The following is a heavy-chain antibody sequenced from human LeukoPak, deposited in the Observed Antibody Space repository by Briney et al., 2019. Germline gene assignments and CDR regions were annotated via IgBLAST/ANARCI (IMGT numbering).Heavy chain of an antibody. J-gene: IGHJ4*02. CDR3: ARDRGIAVAGKDPWSGIPFGY. CDR1: GFTFSSYA. Sequence: RPGGSLRLSCAASGFTFSSYAMHWVRQAPGKGLEWVAVISYDGSNKYYADSVKGRFTISRDNSKNTLYLQMNSLRAEDTAVYYCARDRGIAVAGKDPWSGIPFGYWGQGTLVTVSS. V-gene: IGHV3-30-3*01. D-gene: IGHD6-19*01. CDR2: ISYDGSNK.